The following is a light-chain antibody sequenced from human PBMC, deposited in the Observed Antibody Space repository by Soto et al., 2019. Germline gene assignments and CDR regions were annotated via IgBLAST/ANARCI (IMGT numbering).Light chain of an antibody. V-gene: IGKV1-8*01. J-gene: IGKJ2*04. Sequence: AIRMTQSPSSFSASTGDRVTITCRASQGISSYLAWYQQKTGKAPKLLIYAASTLQSGVPSRFSGSGSGTDFTLTISCLQSEDFATYYCQQYYSYPRRFGQGTKLEIK. CDR2: AAS. CDR1: QGISSY. CDR3: QQYYSYPRR.